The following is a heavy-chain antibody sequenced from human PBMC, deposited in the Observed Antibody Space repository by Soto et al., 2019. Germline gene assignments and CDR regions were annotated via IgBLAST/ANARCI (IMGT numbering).Heavy chain of an antibody. CDR1: GYSFTDYH. Sequence: ASVKVSFKASGYSFTDYHIHWVRQAPGQWLELLGRINPKSGGTSTAHKFQGWVTMTTDTSISTASMELTRMTSDDTAIYWCDGGDATGFSNGVSSFFSNRDMKDWAQGTTVIVS. D-gene: IGHD2-21*01. V-gene: IGHV1-2*04. J-gene: IGHJ6*02. CDR3: DGGDATGFSNGVSSFFSNRDMKD. CDR2: INPKSGGT.